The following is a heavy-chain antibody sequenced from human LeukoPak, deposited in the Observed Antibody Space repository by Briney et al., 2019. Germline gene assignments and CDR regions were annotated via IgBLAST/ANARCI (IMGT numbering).Heavy chain of an antibody. CDR1: SESSGGDD. V-gene: IGHV4-59*01. CDR3: ARTYTPAMVQYYFDY. D-gene: IGHD5-18*01. Sequence: SETLSLTCAMHSESSGGDDWTWIRQPPGKGLEWIGYIYYSGSTNYNPSLKSRVTISVDTSKNQFSLKLSSVTAADTAVYYCARTYTPAMVQYYFDYWGQGTLVTVSS. J-gene: IGHJ4*02. CDR2: IYYSGST.